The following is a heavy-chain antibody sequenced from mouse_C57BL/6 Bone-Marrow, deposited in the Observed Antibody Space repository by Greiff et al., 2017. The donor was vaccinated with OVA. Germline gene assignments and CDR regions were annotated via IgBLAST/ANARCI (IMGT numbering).Heavy chain of an antibody. CDR1: GFTFSSYA. Sequence: EVKLMESGGGLVKPGGSLKLSCAASGFTFSSYAMSWVRQTPEKRLEWVATISDGGSYTYYPDNVKGRYTFSRDNAKNNLYLQMSHLKSEDTAMYYCERGGGVAADAMDYWGQGTSVTVSS. V-gene: IGHV5-4*03. J-gene: IGHJ4*01. CDR3: ERGGGVAADAMDY. CDR2: ISDGGSYT.